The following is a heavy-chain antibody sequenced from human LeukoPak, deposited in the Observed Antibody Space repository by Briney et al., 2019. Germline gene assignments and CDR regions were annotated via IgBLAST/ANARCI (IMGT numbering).Heavy chain of an antibody. CDR3: ARDAGWRYYYDSRGYYDY. CDR1: GYTFTSYY. J-gene: IGHJ4*02. V-gene: IGHV1-46*01. CDR2: INPSGGST. Sequence: ASVKVSCKASGYTFTSYYMHWVRQAPGQGLEWMGIINPSGGSTSYAQKFQGRVTMTRDMSTSTVYMELSSLRSEDTAVYYCARDAGWRYYYDSRGYYDYWGQGTLVTVSS. D-gene: IGHD3-22*01.